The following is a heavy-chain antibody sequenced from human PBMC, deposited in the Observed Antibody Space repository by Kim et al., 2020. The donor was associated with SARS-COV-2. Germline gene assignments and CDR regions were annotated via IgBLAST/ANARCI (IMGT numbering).Heavy chain of an antibody. CDR3: ARGPVRGP. CDR2: INHSGST. V-gene: IGHV4-34*01. Sequence: SETLSLTCAVYGGSFSNHYWNWIRQPPGKGLEWIGEINHSGSTNYNPSLKSRVTISVDTSKNQFSLKLPSVTAADTAVYYCARGPVRGPWGQGTRVTVSS. CDR1: GGSFSNHY. D-gene: IGHD3-10*01. J-gene: IGHJ5*02.